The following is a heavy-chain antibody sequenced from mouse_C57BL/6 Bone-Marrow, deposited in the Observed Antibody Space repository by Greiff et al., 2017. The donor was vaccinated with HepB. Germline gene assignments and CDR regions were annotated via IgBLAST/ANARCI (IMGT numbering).Heavy chain of an antibody. V-gene: IGHV1-69*01. D-gene: IGHD1-1*01. CDR3: ARVPTVVANY. CDR1: GYTFTSYW. J-gene: IGHJ2*01. CDR2: IDPSDSYT. Sequence: QVQLQQPGAELVMPGASVKLSCKASGYTFTSYWMHWVKQRPGQGLEWIGEIDPSDSYTNYNQKFKGKSTLTVDKSSRPAYMQLSSVTSEDSAVYCCARVPTVVANYWGQGTTLAVAS.